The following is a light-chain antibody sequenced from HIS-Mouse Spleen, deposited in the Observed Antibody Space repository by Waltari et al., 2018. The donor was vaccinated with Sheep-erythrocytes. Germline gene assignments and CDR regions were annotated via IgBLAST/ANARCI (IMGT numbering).Light chain of an antibody. CDR1: QGISSA. CDR3: QQRSNWLT. CDR2: DAS. Sequence: AIQLTQSPSSLSASVGYRVTITCRASQGISSALAWYQQKPGKTPKLLIYDASSLESGVPSRFSGSGSGTDFTLTISSLQPEDFAVYYCQQRSNWLTFGGGTKVEIK. V-gene: IGKV1-13*02. J-gene: IGKJ4*01.